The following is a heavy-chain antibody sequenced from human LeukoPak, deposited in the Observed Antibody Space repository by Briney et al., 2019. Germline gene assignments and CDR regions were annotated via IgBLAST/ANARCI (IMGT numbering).Heavy chain of an antibody. J-gene: IGHJ4*02. CDR2: IKQDGSER. D-gene: IGHD3-3*01. Sequence: GGSLRLSCAASGFTFSNYWLTWVRQAPGKGLEWVANIKQDGSERYYVDSVKGRFIVSRDNAKNSLYLQMNSLRAEDTAVYYCARVYDVWSGYYRDYWGQGTLVIVSS. CDR1: GFTFSNYW. CDR3: ARVYDVWSGYYRDY. V-gene: IGHV3-7*04.